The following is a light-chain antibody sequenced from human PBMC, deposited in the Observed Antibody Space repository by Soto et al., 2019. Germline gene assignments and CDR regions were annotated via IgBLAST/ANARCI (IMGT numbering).Light chain of an antibody. J-gene: IGLJ2*01. V-gene: IGLV2-23*02. CDR2: EVT. Sequence: QSVLTQPASVSGSPGKSITISCTGTSSDVGSYNLVSWYQQHPGKAPKLIIYEVTKRPSEVSNRFSGSKSGYTASLTISGLQAEDEADYYCSSYAGRITYLIFGGGTQLTVL. CDR3: SSYAGRITYLI. CDR1: SSDVGSYNL.